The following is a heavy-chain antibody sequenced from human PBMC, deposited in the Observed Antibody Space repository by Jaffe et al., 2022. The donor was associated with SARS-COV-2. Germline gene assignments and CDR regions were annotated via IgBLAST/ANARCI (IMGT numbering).Heavy chain of an antibody. CDR2: IRSKAYGGTT. V-gene: IGHV3-49*05. D-gene: IGHD3-22*01. CDR1: GFTFGDYA. CDR3: TRDPSSYYYDSSGYYYDDAFDI. J-gene: IGHJ3*02. Sequence: EVQLVESGGGLVKPGRSLRLSCTASGFTFGDYAMSWFRQAPGKGLEWVGFIRSKAYGGTTEYAASVKGRFTISRDDSKSIAYLQMNSLKTEDTAVYYCTRDPSSYYYDSSGYYYDDAFDIWGQGTMVTVSS.